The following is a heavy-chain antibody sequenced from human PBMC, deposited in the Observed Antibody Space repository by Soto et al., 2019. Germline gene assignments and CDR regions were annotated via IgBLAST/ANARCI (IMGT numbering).Heavy chain of an antibody. J-gene: IGHJ6*02. V-gene: IGHV3-21*01. CDR1: GFTFSSYS. CDR3: ARDLTYYDIFHTRSRYGMDV. CDR2: ISSSSSYI. D-gene: IGHD3-9*01. Sequence: GGSLRLSCAASGFTFSSYSMNWVRQAPGKGLEWVSSISSSSSYIYYADSVKGRFTISRDNAKNSLYLQMNSLRAEDTAVYYCARDLTYYDIFHTRSRYGMDVWGQGTTVTVSS.